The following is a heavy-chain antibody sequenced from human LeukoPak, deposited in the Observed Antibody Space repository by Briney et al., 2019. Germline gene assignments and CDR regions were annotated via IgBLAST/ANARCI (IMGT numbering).Heavy chain of an antibody. CDR3: ARKLGDWYFDL. D-gene: IGHD7-27*01. CDR2: ISWNSGSI. J-gene: IGHJ2*01. V-gene: IGHV3-9*01. CDR1: GITFADYS. Sequence: GMSLRLSCVSSGITFADYSMYWVRQAPGKDLEWVSGISWNSGSILYGDSVKGRFTTSRDNAKNSLYLQMNSLSAEDTALYYCARKLGDWYFDLWGRGTLVTVSS.